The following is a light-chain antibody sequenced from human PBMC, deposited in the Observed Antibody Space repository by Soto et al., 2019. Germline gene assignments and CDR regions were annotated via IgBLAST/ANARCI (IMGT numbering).Light chain of an antibody. CDR1: QSVSRN. V-gene: IGKV3-15*01. CDR2: GAS. J-gene: IGKJ2*01. Sequence: EIVMTQSPATLSVSPGERATLSCRASQSVSRNLAWYQQKPGQAPRLLIYGASTRATGIPARFSGSGSGTEFTLTISSLQSEDFVVYYCQQYKNWPPEYTFGQGTKLEIK. CDR3: QQYKNWPPEYT.